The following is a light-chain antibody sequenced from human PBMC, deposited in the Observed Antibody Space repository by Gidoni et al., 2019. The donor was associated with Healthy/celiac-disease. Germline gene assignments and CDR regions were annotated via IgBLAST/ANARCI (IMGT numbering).Light chain of an antibody. V-gene: IGKV3-11*01. Sequence: EIVLTQSPATLSLSPGKRATLSCRASQSVSSYLDWYQQKHGQAPRLLIYDASNRATGIPARFSGSGSGTDFTLTISSLEPEDFAVYYCQQRSNWPHLTFGGGTKVEIK. CDR1: QSVSSY. J-gene: IGKJ4*01. CDR2: DAS. CDR3: QQRSNWPHLT.